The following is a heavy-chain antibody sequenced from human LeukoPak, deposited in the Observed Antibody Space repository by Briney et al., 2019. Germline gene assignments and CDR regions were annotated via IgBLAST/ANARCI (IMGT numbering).Heavy chain of an antibody. V-gene: IGHV3-9*01. CDR1: GFTFDDYA. CDR3: PYGDYPRGFDY. CDR2: INWNSDSI. D-gene: IGHD4-17*01. J-gene: IGHJ4*02. Sequence: PGGSLRLSCAVSGFTFDDYAMHWVRQVPGKGLEWVSGINWNSDSIGYADSVKGRFTISRDNSKNTLYLQMNSLRAEDTAVYYCPYGDYPRGFDYWGQGTLVTISS.